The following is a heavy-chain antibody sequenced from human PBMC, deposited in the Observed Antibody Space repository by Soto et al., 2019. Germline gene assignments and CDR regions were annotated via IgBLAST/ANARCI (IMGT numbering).Heavy chain of an antibody. CDR3: AKDGEYSGYDDAFDI. J-gene: IGHJ3*02. CDR2: ISWNSGSI. D-gene: IGHD5-12*01. V-gene: IGHV3-9*01. CDR1: GFTFDDYA. Sequence: GGSLRLSCAASGFTFDDYAMHWVRQAPGKGLEWVSCISWNSGSIGYADSVKGRFTISRDNAKNSLYLQMNSLRAEDTTLYYCAKDGEYSGYDDAFDIWGQGTMGTVSS.